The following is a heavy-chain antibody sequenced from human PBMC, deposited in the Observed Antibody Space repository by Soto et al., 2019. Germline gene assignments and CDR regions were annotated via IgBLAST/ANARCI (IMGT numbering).Heavy chain of an antibody. V-gene: IGHV4-4*02. Sequence: QVQLQESGPGLVKPSGTLSLTCAVSGGSFTSNNWWTWVRQPPGQGLGWIGKIYRTGSTNYNPSLKSRVTISLDRSENHFSLKVTSLTAADRAVYYCASRDPGTSVDYWGQGTLVTVSS. CDR2: IYRTGST. CDR3: ASRDPGTSVDY. CDR1: GGSFTSNNW. J-gene: IGHJ4*02. D-gene: IGHD1-7*01.